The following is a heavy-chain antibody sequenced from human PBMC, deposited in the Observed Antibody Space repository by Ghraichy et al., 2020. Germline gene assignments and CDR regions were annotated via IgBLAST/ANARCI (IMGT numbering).Heavy chain of an antibody. CDR2: IKSKTDGGTT. CDR3: TTAARYYYDSSGWARSDY. V-gene: IGHV3-15*01. J-gene: IGHJ4*02. Sequence: GGSLRLSCAASGFTFSNAWMSWVRQAPGKGLEWVGRIKSKTDGGTTDYAAPVKGRFTISRDDSKNTLYLQMNSLKTEDTAVYYCTTAARYYYDSSGWARSDYWGQGTLVTVSS. D-gene: IGHD3-22*01. CDR1: GFTFSNAW.